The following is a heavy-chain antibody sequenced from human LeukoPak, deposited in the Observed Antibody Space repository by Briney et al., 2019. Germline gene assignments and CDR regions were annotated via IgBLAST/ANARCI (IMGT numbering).Heavy chain of an antibody. CDR2: ISGSGGST. CDR3: ARGVYGDYEDYYYFGLDV. CDR1: GFSFSSFA. J-gene: IGHJ6*02. D-gene: IGHD4-17*01. Sequence: QPGGSLRLSCAASGFSFSSFAMSWVRQAPGKGLEWVSGISGSGGSTYYADSVKGRFTISRHNSENTLYLQMNSLRAEDTAMYYCARGVYGDYEDYYYFGLDVWGQGTTVTVSS. V-gene: IGHV3-23*01.